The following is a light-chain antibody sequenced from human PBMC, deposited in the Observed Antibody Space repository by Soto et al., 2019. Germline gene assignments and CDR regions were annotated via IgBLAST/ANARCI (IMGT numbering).Light chain of an antibody. V-gene: IGKV1-39*01. Sequence: DIQMTQSPSSLSASVGDRVTITCRASQSISSYLNWYQQKPGKAHKLLIYAASSLQSGVPSRFSGSGSGTDFTLTISSLQPEDFATYYCQQSYSTPPTFGQGTKVEIK. J-gene: IGKJ1*01. CDR2: AAS. CDR3: QQSYSTPPT. CDR1: QSISSY.